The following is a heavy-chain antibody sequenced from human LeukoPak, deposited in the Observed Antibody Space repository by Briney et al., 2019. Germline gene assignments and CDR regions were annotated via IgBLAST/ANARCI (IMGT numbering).Heavy chain of an antibody. D-gene: IGHD1-1*01. Sequence: SQTLSLTCTVSGGSISSGDYYWSWIRQPPGKGLEWIGYIYYSGSTYYNPSLKSRVTISVDRSKNQFSLKLSSVTAADTAVYYCARGLDTQEPGADTYYYYGMDVWGQGTTVTVSS. CDR3: ARGLDTQEPGADTYYYYGMDV. CDR1: GGSISSGDYY. CDR2: IYYSGST. J-gene: IGHJ6*02. V-gene: IGHV4-30-4*01.